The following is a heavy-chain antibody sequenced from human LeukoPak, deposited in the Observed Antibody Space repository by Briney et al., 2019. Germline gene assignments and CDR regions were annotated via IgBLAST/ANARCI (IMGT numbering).Heavy chain of an antibody. CDR3: ARGGGNSNYDSSAYVDY. V-gene: IGHV1-2*02. Sequence: ASVKVSCKASGYTFTGYYMHWVRQAPGQGLEWMGWINPNSGGTNYAQKFQGRVTMTRDTSISTAYMELSRLRSDDTAVYYCARGGGNSNYDSSAYVDYWGQGTLVTVSS. CDR2: INPNSGGT. CDR1: GYTFTGYY. J-gene: IGHJ4*02. D-gene: IGHD3-22*01.